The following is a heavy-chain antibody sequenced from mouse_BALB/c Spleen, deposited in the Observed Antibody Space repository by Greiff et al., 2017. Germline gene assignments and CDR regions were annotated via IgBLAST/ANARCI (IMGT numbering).Heavy chain of an antibody. V-gene: IGHV3-2*02. Sequence: EVQLQQSGPGLVKPSQSLSLTCTVTGYSITSDYAWNWIRQFPGNKLEWMGYISYSGSTSYNPSLKSRISITRDTSKNQFFLQLNSVTTEDTATYYCARSLYYGKRGYAMDYWGQGTSVTVSS. CDR2: ISYSGST. CDR3: ARSLYYGKRGYAMDY. CDR1: GYSITSDYA. D-gene: IGHD1-1*01. J-gene: IGHJ4*01.